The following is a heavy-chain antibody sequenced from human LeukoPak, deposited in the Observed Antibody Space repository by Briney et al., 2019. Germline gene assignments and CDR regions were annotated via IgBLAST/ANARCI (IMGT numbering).Heavy chain of an antibody. Sequence: GGSLRLSCAASGFPFSGYAMSWIRKAPGEGLEWLSAISPTTGTTFYADSVKGRFTISRDNSENTLFLQMNSPRAEDTAVYYCATKSSNGDRYCAYWGQGALVTVSS. D-gene: IGHD4-17*01. J-gene: IGHJ4*02. V-gene: IGHV3-23*01. CDR1: GFPFSGYA. CDR2: ISPTTGTT. CDR3: ATKSSNGDRYCAY.